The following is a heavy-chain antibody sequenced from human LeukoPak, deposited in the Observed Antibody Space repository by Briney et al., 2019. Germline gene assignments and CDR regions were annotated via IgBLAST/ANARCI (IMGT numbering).Heavy chain of an antibody. V-gene: IGHV1-2*02. D-gene: IGHD6-13*01. CDR3: ARVGLAAAVDY. CDR1: GGTFSSYA. Sequence: ASVKVSCKASGGTFSSYAISWVRQAPGQGLEWMGWINPNSGGTNYAQKFQGRVTMTRDTSISTAYMELSRLRSDDTAVYYCARVGLAAAVDYWGQGTLVTVSS. CDR2: INPNSGGT. J-gene: IGHJ4*02.